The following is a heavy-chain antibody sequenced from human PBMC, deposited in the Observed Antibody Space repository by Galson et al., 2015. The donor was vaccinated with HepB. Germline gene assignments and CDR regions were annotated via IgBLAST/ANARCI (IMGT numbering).Heavy chain of an antibody. Sequence: SLRLSCAASGFTFGDYAMSWFRQAPGKGLEWVGFIRSKAYGGTTEYAASVKGRFTISRDDSKSIAYLQMNSLKTEDTAVYYCTREPLYCSSTSCYLYWGQGTLVTVSS. CDR1: GFTFGDYA. D-gene: IGHD2-2*01. CDR2: IRSKAYGGTT. V-gene: IGHV3-49*03. J-gene: IGHJ4*02. CDR3: TREPLYCSSTSCYLY.